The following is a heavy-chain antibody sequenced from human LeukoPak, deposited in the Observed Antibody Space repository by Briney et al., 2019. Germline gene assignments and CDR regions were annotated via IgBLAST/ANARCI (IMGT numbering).Heavy chain of an antibody. V-gene: IGHV3-23*01. J-gene: IGHJ4*02. D-gene: IGHD4-17*01. CDR3: AKDQSDYDRLNYFDY. Sequence: GGSLRLSCAASGFTFSSYGMSWVRQAPGKGLEWVSAISGSGDSTYYADSVKGRFTISRDNSKNTLYLQMNSLRAGDTAVYYCAKDQSDYDRLNYFDYWGQGTLVTVSS. CDR2: ISGSGDST. CDR1: GFTFSSYG.